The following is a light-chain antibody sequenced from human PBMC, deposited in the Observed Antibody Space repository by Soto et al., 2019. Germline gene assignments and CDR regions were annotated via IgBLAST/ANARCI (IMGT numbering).Light chain of an antibody. J-gene: IGLJ2*01. Sequence: SALTQPASVSGSPGQSITISCTGTSSDVGGYNYVSWYQQHPGKAPKLMIYEVSNRPSGVSNRFSGSKSGNTASLTISGLQAEDEADYYCSSYTSSSLVFGGGTKLTVL. CDR2: EVS. CDR3: SSYTSSSLV. CDR1: SSDVGGYNY. V-gene: IGLV2-14*01.